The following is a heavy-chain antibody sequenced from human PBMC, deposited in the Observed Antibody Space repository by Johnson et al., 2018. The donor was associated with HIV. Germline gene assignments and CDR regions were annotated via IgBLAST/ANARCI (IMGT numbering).Heavy chain of an antibody. CDR1: GFTFSNYA. CDR2: ISYDGSYK. D-gene: IGHD3-22*01. CDR3: ARTPRPYYYDSSDGAFDI. J-gene: IGHJ3*02. V-gene: IGHV3-30*01. Sequence: MRLVESGGGVVQPGRSLRLSCAASGFTFSNYAMHWVRQAPGKGLEWVAVISYDGSYKYYADSVKGRFTISRDNSKNTLSLHMNSLRAEDTAVFYCARTPRPYYYDSSDGAFDIWGQGTMVTVSS.